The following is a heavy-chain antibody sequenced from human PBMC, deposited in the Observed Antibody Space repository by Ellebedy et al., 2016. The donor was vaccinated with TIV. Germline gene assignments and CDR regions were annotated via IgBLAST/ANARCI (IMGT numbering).Heavy chain of an antibody. CDR1: GCPISSYY. CDR2: FYYSGCT. Sequence: MPSETLSLTCTVSGCPISSYYWSWIRQPPGKGREWIGYFYYSGCTNYNPSLKSRVTISVDTSKNQFSLKLSSVTAAATAVYYCARHVQFRPRVSWDYYYGMDVWGQGTTVTVSS. D-gene: IGHD3-10*01. J-gene: IGHJ6*02. CDR3: ARHVQFRPRVSWDYYYGMDV. V-gene: IGHV4-59*08.